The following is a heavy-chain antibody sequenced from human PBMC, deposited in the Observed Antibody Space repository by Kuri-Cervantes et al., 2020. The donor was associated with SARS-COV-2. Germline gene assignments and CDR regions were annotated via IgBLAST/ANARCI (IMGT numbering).Heavy chain of an antibody. D-gene: IGHD1-26*01. CDR2: ISAYNGNT. CDR3: ARGPGSYHIWYYFDY. Sequence: ASVKVSCKASGYTFTSYGISWVRQAPGQGLEWMGWISAYNGNTNYAQKLQGRVTMTTDTSTSTAYMELRSLRSDDTAVYYCARGPGSYHIWYYFDYWGQGTLVTDSS. CDR1: GYTFTSYG. V-gene: IGHV1-18*01. J-gene: IGHJ4*02.